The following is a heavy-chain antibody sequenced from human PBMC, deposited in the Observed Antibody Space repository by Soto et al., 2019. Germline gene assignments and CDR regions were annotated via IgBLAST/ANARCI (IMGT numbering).Heavy chain of an antibody. J-gene: IGHJ6*03. V-gene: IGHV3-23*01. Sequence: PGGSLRLSCAASGFTFSSYAMSWVRQAPGKGLEWVSAISGSGGSTYYADSVKGRFTISRDNSKNTLYLQMNSLRAEDTAVYYCAKDASGYSYGYPYYYYMDVRGKGTTVTVSS. CDR3: AKDASGYSYGYPYYYYMDV. CDR1: GFTFSSYA. CDR2: ISGSGGST. D-gene: IGHD5-18*01.